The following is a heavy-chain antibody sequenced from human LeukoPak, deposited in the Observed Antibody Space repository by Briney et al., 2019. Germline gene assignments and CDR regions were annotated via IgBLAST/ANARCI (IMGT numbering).Heavy chain of an antibody. D-gene: IGHD3-3*01. CDR2: INWNGGST. CDR1: GFTFSSYA. Sequence: GGSLRLSCAASGFTFSSYAMHWVRQAPGKGLEWVSGINWNGGSTGYADSVKGRFTISRDNAKNSLYLQMNSLRAEDTALYHCARVPARFLEWLLDPAYYYMDVWGKGTTVTVSS. J-gene: IGHJ6*03. CDR3: ARVPARFLEWLLDPAYYYMDV. V-gene: IGHV3-20*01.